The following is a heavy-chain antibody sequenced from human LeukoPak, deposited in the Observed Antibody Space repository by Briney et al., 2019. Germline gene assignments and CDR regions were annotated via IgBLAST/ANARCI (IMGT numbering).Heavy chain of an antibody. J-gene: IGHJ4*02. CDR3: AREWYDSSGYSGYFDY. CDR2: ISYDGSNK. D-gene: IGHD3-22*01. CDR1: GCSFRSYA. Sequence: PGGSLRLSCAASGCSFRSYAMQWVRRAPGRGVEGVAGISYDGSNKYYADSVKGRFTISRDNSKNTLYLQMNSLRAEDTAVYYCAREWYDSSGYSGYFDYWGQGTLVTVSS. V-gene: IGHV3-30-3*01.